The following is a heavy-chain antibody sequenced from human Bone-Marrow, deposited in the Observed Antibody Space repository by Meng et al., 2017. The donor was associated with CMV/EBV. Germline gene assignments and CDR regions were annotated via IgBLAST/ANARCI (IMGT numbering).Heavy chain of an antibody. CDR1: GFSFSSYG. V-gene: IGHV3-41*02. D-gene: IGHD6-6*01. CDR3: AKDRGKQLRGQFDK. Sequence: GGSLRLSCAASGFSFSSYGMSWVRQAPGKGLDWVAHIWNDGSQKYYAYSVKGRFTISRDNEKNPLYLQMNSPRAEDMALYYGAKDRGKQLRGQFDKWSKGTLVTVSS. J-gene: IGHJ4*02. CDR2: IWNDGSQK.